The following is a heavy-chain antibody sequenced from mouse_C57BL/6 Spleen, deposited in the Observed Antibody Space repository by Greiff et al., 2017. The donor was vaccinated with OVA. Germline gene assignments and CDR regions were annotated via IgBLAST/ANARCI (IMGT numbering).Heavy chain of an antibody. J-gene: IGHJ4*01. CDR1: GYAFSSSW. D-gene: IGHD3-3*01. CDR2: IYPGDGDT. CDR3: ARGTLDY. Sequence: QVQLQQSGPELVKPGASVKISCKASGYAFSSSWMHWVKQRPGKGLEWIGRIYPGDGDTNYNGKFKGKATLTADKSSSTAYMQISSLTSEDSAVYFCARGTLDYWGQGTSVTVPS. V-gene: IGHV1-82*01.